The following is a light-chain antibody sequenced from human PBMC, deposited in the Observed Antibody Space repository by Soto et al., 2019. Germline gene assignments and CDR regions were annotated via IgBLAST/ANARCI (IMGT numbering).Light chain of an antibody. J-gene: IGLJ1*01. Sequence: QSVLTQPPSASGTPGQRVTISCSGSTSNIGSNTVNWYQQLPGTAPKLLIYSNNQRPSGVPDRFSGSKSGTSASLAISGIQSEDEADYYCAAWDDSLSGYVFXTGTKVTVL. CDR2: SNN. CDR1: TSNIGSNT. V-gene: IGLV1-44*01. CDR3: AAWDDSLSGYV.